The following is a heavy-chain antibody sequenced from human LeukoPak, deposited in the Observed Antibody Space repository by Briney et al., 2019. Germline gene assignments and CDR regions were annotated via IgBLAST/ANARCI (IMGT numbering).Heavy chain of an antibody. CDR1: GYSFASYW. CDR3: ARSNMRGYFDWEFDY. CDR2: IYPGDSDT. D-gene: IGHD3-9*01. V-gene: IGHV5-51*01. Sequence: GESLKVSCKGSGYSFASYWIGWVRQMPGKGLEWMGIIYPGDSDTRYSPSFQGQVTISADKSISTAYLQWSSLKASDTAMYYCARSNMRGYFDWEFDYWGQGTLVTVSS. J-gene: IGHJ4*02.